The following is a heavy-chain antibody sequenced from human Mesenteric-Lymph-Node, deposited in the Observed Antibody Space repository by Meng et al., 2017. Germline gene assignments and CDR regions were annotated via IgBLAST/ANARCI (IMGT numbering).Heavy chain of an antibody. D-gene: IGHD1-1*01. J-gene: IGHJ4*02. V-gene: IGHV3-23*01. CDR1: GFTFSSYA. CDR3: LDEAPRSDY. Sequence: GESLKISCAASGFTFSSYAMSWVRQAPGKGLEWVSAISGSGGSTYYADSVKGRFTISRDNAKNTLYLQMNSLRPEDTAVYYCLDEAPRSDYWGQGSLVTVSS. CDR2: ISGSGGST.